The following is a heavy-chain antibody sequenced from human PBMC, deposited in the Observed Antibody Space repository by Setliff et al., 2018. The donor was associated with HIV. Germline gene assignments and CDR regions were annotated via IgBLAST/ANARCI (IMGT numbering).Heavy chain of an antibody. V-gene: IGHV3-7*01. D-gene: IGHD2-15*01. J-gene: IGHJ4*02. CDR3: AKDTGGSLDY. Sequence: GGSLRLSCAASWMAWVRQAPGKGLEWVANIKGDGSERYYVGSVKGRFTISRDNAKNSLYLQMNSLRAEDTAVYYCAKDTGGSLDYWGQVTLVTVSS. CDR2: IKGDGSER. CDR1: W.